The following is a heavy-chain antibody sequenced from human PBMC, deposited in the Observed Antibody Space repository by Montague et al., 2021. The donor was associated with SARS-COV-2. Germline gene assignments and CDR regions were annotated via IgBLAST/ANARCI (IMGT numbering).Heavy chain of an antibody. V-gene: IGHV4-4*02. J-gene: IGHJ6*02. CDR1: DGSISSPNW. D-gene: IGHD3-16*01. Sequence: SETLSLTCAVSDGSISSPNWWNWVRQPPGKGLEWIGEIYYTGNTNCNPSLKSRVTIFIDKSKNHFSLQLSSVTAADTAVYYCARGGTYHYGMDVWGQGTTVAVSS. CDR3: ARGGTYHYGMDV. CDR2: IYYTGNT.